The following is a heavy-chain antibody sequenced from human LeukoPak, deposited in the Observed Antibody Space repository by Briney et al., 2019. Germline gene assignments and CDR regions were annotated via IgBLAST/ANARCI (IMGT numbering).Heavy chain of an antibody. Sequence: ASVNVSCKASGYTFTSYDINWVRQATGQGLEWMGWMNPNSGNTGYAQKFQGRVTMTRNTSISTAYMELSSLRSEDTAVYYCASGILTGYYTPLYYYGMDVWGQGTTVTVSS. CDR3: ASGILTGYYTPLYYYGMDV. CDR1: GYTFTSYD. V-gene: IGHV1-8*01. CDR2: MNPNSGNT. D-gene: IGHD3-9*01. J-gene: IGHJ6*02.